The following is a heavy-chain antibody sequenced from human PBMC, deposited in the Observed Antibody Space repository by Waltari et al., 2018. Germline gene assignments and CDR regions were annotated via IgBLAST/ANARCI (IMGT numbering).Heavy chain of an antibody. D-gene: IGHD4-17*01. CDR2: ISSSSSDI. V-gene: IGHV3-48*01. CDR3: ARVPTVVLSLAVYFDY. CDR1: GFTFSASA. J-gene: IGHJ4*02. Sequence: EVQLMESGGALVQPGGSLRLSCIAYGFTFSASAMNLVRQDAGKVLEWVSYISSSSSDIYYADYVKGRFTISRDNANNSLYLQMNSLRAEDTAIYYCARVPTVVLSLAVYFDYWGQGSLVTVSS.